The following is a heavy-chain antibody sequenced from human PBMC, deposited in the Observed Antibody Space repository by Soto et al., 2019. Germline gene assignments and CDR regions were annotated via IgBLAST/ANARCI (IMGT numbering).Heavy chain of an antibody. CDR1: GFTLSSYT. V-gene: IGHV3-23*01. Sequence: GGSLRLSCSASGFTLSSYTMSWVRLTPGKGLQWVSTIFTGGTSTVYADPVRGRFSISRDDSKNTLYLQMDNLRVDDTALYFCAKDRHPDGIWTFDYWGRGTLVTVSS. J-gene: IGHJ4*02. D-gene: IGHD3-9*01. CDR3: AKDRHPDGIWTFDY. CDR2: IFTGGTST.